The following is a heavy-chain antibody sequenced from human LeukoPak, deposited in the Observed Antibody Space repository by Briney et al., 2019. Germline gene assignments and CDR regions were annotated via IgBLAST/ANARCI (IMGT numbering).Heavy chain of an antibody. Sequence: AGSLRLSCAAAGFTFNSYWMSWVRQAPGKVLEWVANINQDGSENYYLDSVKGRFTIARDNAKNSMYLQMNSLRAEDTAVYYCARGPLGYCSVTSCSFDSWGQGTLVTVSS. CDR3: ARGPLGYCSVTSCSFDS. CDR2: INQDGSEN. CDR1: GFTFNSYW. V-gene: IGHV3-7*01. J-gene: IGHJ4*02. D-gene: IGHD2-2*01.